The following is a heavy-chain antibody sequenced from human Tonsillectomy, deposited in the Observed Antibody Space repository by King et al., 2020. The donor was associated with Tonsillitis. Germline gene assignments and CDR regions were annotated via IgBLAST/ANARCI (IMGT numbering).Heavy chain of an antibody. Sequence: VQLVESGGGLVQPGGSLRLSCAASGFTFRSYEMNWVRQAPGKGLEWVAYISSIVSTLYHADSVKGRFTISRDNAKNSLYLQMNSLRAEDTAVYYCPRDKDYYYYMDVWGKGTTVTVSS. CDR1: GFTFRSYE. V-gene: IGHV3-48*03. CDR2: ISSIVSTL. J-gene: IGHJ6*03. CDR3: PRDKDYYYYMDV.